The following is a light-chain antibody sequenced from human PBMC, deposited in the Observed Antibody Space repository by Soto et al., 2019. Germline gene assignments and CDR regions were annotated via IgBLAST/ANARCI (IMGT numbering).Light chain of an antibody. Sequence: DIQMTQSPSTRSASVGDRGTSTCRASQSTSSYLAWYQQKPGKAPKLLIYQASSLENGVPSRFSGSGSGTEFSLTISSLQPDDFATYYCQQYSSHSTFGQGTTVDIK. V-gene: IGKV1-5*03. J-gene: IGKJ1*01. CDR1: QSTSSY. CDR3: QQYSSHST. CDR2: QAS.